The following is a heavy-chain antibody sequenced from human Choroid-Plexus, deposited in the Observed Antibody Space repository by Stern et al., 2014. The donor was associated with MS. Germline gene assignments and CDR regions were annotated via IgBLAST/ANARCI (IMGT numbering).Heavy chain of an antibody. J-gene: IGHJ5*02. CDR3: AKDRQYLTYFFDH. D-gene: IGHD2/OR15-2a*01. CDR2: VSYDGSNK. Sequence: GRRVGSGGGVVQPGRPLRLSCVASGFTFGRCAMHWVRQAPGKGLEWVAGVSYDGSNKYYADSVKGRFTISRDNSQNPLYMQMSSLRPEDTAVYYCAKDRQYLTYFFDHWGQGSLVTVSS. V-gene: IGHV3-30*18. CDR1: GFTFGRCA.